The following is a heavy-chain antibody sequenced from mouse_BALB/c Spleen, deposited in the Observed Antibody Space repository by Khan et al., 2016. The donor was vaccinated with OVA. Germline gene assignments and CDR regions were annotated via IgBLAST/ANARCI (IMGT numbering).Heavy chain of an antibody. J-gene: IGHJ2*01. CDR3: TKLRVFYFDY. V-gene: IGHV2-3*01. CDR1: GFSLTSNG. Sequence: QVQLKESGPGLVAPSQSLSITCTVSGFSLTSNGVSWVRQPPGKGLEWLGVIWGDGSINNHSVLKSRLSISKDNSKSQVFLKLNSLQTDDTATYDCTKLRVFYFDYWGQGTTLTVSS. CDR2: IWGDGSI.